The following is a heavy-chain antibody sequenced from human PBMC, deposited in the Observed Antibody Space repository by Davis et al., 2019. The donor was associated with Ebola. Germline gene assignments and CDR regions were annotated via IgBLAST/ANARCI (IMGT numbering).Heavy chain of an antibody. CDR1: GYTFTSYD. D-gene: IGHD3-22*01. CDR2: MNPNSGNT. J-gene: IGHJ4*02. CDR3: ARGPGDSSGYYYFY. V-gene: IGHV1-8*01. Sequence: ASVKVSCKASGYTFTSYDINWVRQATGQGLEWMGWMNPNSGNTGYAQKFQGRVTITADESTSTAYMDLSSLRSEDTAVYYCARGPGDSSGYYYFYWGQGTLVTVSA.